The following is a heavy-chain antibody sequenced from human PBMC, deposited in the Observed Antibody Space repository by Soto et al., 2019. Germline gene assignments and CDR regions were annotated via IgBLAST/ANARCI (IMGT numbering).Heavy chain of an antibody. V-gene: IGHV4-39*01. J-gene: IGHJ5*02. D-gene: IGHD2-15*01. CDR3: ARHVGYCSGGSCYPKGP. CDR2: IYYSGST. Sequence: SETLSLTCTVSGGSISSSSYYWGWIRQPPGKGLEWIGSIYYSGSTYYNPSLKSRVTISVDTSKNQFSLKLSSVTAADTAVYYCARHVGYCSGGSCYPKGPWGQGTLVTVSS. CDR1: GGSISSSSYY.